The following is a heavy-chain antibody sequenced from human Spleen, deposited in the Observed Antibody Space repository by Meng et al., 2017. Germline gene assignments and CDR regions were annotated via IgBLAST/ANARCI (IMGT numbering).Heavy chain of an antibody. Sequence: EVQLVGTGGGFILSGGSLRLSCAASEFTVSGNYMTWVRQVPGKGLEWVGRIKSKPDGETIDYAAPVKGRFTISRDDSKNTVYLQMNSLKTEDTAVYYCSGHIDYWGQGTLVTVSS. V-gene: IGHV3-15*01. CDR3: SGHIDY. CDR1: EFTVSGNY. J-gene: IGHJ4*02. D-gene: IGHD5-12*01. CDR2: IKSKPDGETI.